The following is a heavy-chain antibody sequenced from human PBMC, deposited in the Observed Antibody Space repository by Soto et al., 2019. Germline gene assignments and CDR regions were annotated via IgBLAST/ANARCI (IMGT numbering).Heavy chain of an antibody. CDR2: IDRDGSST. J-gene: IGHJ4*02. D-gene: IGHD6-13*01. CDR3: ASLAAPVDH. V-gene: IGHV3-74*01. Sequence: EVQLVESGGGLIQPGGSVRLSCAASGFTWMHWVRQRPGKGMEWVSEIDRDGSSTDYADSVKGRFTVSRDNAQNSMFLQMNSIRAEDTAVYYCASLAAPVDHWGQGILVTVSS. CDR1: GFTW.